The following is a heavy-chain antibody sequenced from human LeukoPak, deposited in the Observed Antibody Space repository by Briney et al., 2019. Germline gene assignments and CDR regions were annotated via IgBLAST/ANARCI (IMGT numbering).Heavy chain of an antibody. CDR3: VRDSSGLY. V-gene: IGHV3-74*01. J-gene: IGHJ4*02. D-gene: IGHD3-22*01. CDR1: GFTLSNHW. Sequence: GGSLRLSCAASGFTLSNHWMQWVRQAPGKGPVWVSHINPDGTITNYAASVKGRFAVSRDNAKNTLYLQMNSLRAEDTAVYYCVRDSSGLYWGQGTLVTVSS. CDR2: INPDGTIT.